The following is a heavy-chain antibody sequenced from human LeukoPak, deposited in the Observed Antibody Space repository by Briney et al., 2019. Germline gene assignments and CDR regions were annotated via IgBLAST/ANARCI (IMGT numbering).Heavy chain of an antibody. CDR3: ARWRCSGGSCYYYYYYGMDV. Sequence: SETQSLTCTVSGGSISSYYWSWIRQPPGKGLEWIGYIYYSGSTNYNPSLKGRVTISVDTSKNQFSLKLSSVTAADTAVYYCARWRCSGGSCYYYYYYGMDVWGQGTTVTVSS. J-gene: IGHJ6*02. CDR2: IYYSGST. D-gene: IGHD2-15*01. V-gene: IGHV4-59*12. CDR1: GGSISSYY.